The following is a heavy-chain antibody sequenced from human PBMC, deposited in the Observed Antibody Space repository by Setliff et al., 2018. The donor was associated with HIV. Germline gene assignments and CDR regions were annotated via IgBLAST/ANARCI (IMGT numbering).Heavy chain of an antibody. Sequence: ASVKVSCKASGYTFTSYGISWVRQAPGQGLEWMGWISAYNGNTNYAQKLQGRVTMTTDTSTSTAYMELRSLRSDDTAVYYCARRITMVRGVIKYYFDHWGQGTLVTVSS. J-gene: IGHJ4*02. D-gene: IGHD3-10*01. CDR2: ISAYNGNT. CDR3: ARRITMVRGVIKYYFDH. CDR1: GYTFTSYG. V-gene: IGHV1-18*01.